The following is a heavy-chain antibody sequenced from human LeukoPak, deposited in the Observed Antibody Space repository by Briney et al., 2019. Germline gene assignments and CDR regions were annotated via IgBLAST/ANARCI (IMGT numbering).Heavy chain of an antibody. V-gene: IGHV4-59*08. CDR3: ARRGIAAAGYDY. CDR2: IYYSGST. D-gene: IGHD6-13*01. J-gene: IGHJ4*02. CDR1: GGSISSYY. Sequence: SETLSLTCTVSGGSISSYYWSWIRQPPGKGLEWIGYIYYSGSTNYNPSLKSRVTISVDTSKNQFSLKLSSVTAADTALYYCARRGIAAAGYDYWGQGTLVTVSS.